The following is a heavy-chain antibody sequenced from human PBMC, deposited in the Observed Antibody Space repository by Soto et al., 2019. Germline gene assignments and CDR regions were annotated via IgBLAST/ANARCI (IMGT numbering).Heavy chain of an antibody. J-gene: IGHJ6*02. CDR2: IYSGGST. Sequence: EVQLVETGGGLIQPGGSLRLSCAASGFTVSSNYMSWVRQAPGKGLEWVSVIYSGGSTYYADSVKGRFTISRDNSKNTPYLHMNSLRAEDTAVYYCARDTSPDYYYYGMDVWGQGTTVTVSS. CDR3: ARDTSPDYYYYGMDV. V-gene: IGHV3-53*02. CDR1: GFTVSSNY.